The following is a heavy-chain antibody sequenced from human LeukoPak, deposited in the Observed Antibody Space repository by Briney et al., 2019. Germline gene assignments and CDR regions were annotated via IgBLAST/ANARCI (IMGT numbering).Heavy chain of an antibody. CDR1: GFTVSSNY. CDR2: IYSDGRT. Sequence: PGGSLRLSCAASGFTVSSNYMSWVRQAPGKGLEWVSVIYSDGRTYYADSVKGRFTISRDNAKNLLYLQMSSLRDEDTAVYYCARDYEDKVWFGHMGVWGQGTTVTVSS. V-gene: IGHV3-53*01. J-gene: IGHJ6*02. D-gene: IGHD3-10*01. CDR3: ARDYEDKVWFGHMGV.